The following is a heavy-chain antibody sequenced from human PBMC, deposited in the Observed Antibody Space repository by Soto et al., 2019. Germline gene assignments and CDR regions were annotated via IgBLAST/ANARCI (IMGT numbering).Heavy chain of an antibody. V-gene: IGHV4-31*03. J-gene: IGHJ6*03. CDR2: IYSRGNT. CDR1: GGSISSGGYY. CDR3: ARGTYYFYMNV. Sequence: PSETLSLTCTVSGGSISSGGYYWSWIRQHPGKGLEWIGYIYSRGNTYYNPSLKSRVTISLDTSDNQFSLTLSSVTAADTAVYYRARGTYYFYMNVWGKGTTVTVSS.